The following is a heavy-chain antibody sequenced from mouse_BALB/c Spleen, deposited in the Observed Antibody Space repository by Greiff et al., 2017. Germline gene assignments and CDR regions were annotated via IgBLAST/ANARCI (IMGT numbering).Heavy chain of an antibody. CDR3: DSYGNYHYYAMDY. J-gene: IGHJ4*01. CDR2: IWGDGST. V-gene: IGHV2-6-7*01. Sequence: VQLVESGPGLVAPSQSLSITCTVSGFSLTGYGVNWVRQPPGKGLEWLGMIWGDGSTDYNSALKSRLSISKDNSKSQVFLKMNSRQTDDTARYYCDSYGNYHYYAMDYWGQGTSVTVSS. CDR1: GFSLTGYG. D-gene: IGHD2-1*01.